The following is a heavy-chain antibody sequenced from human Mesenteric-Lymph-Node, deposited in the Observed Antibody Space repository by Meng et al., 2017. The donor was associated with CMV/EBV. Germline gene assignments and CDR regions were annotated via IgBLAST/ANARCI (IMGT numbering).Heavy chain of an antibody. J-gene: IGHJ4*02. CDR2: INLDGSST. V-gene: IGHV3-74*01. CDR3: ARDGCSSTSCYDY. CDR1: GFPFSSYW. Sequence: GESLKISCTASGFPFSSYWMHWVRQAPGKGLVWVSRINLDGSSTTYADSVMGRFTISRDNTKNTLYLQVNSLRADDTAVYYCARDGCSSTSCYDYWGQGTLVTVSS. D-gene: IGHD2-2*01.